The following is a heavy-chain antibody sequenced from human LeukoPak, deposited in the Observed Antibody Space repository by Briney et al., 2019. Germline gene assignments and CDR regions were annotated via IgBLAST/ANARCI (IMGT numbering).Heavy chain of an antibody. V-gene: IGHV1-2*02. CDR1: GYTFPGYY. CDR3: ARTNSGYDSTPDY. J-gene: IGHJ4*02. Sequence: ALAEVSCKGFGYTFPGYYIHWVRQAPGQGLEWMGRIHPNREGTNYGRKIQGRVTMTSDTSLSTASMELSRLRSDDTAVYYCARTNSGYDSTPDYWGQGTLVTVSS. CDR2: IHPNREGT. D-gene: IGHD5-12*01.